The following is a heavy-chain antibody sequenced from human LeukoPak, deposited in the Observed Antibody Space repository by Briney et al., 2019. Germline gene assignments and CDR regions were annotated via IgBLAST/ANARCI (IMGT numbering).Heavy chain of an antibody. J-gene: IGHJ6*02. D-gene: IGHD3-22*01. CDR1: GYTFTSYG. Sequence: ASVTVSCKASGYTFTSYGISWVRQAPGQGLEWMGWISAYNGNTNYAQKLQGRVTMTTDTSTSTAYMELRSLRSDDTAVYYCARDPRSLYDSSGYPSYYYYYGMDVWGQGTTVTVSS. V-gene: IGHV1-18*01. CDR3: ARDPRSLYDSSGYPSYYYYYGMDV. CDR2: ISAYNGNT.